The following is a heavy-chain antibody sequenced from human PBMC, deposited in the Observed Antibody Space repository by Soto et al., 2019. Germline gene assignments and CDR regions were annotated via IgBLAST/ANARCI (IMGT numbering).Heavy chain of an antibody. V-gene: IGHV3-21*01. Sequence: PGGSLRLSCAASGFTFSSYGMNWVRLAPGKGLEWVSSISSSGYDISYADSVRGRFTISRDNAKTSVFLQMNRLRAEDTAVYYCARDRTVVLPTASYYMDVWGQGTTVTVSS. J-gene: IGHJ6*02. CDR2: ISSSGYDI. CDR3: ARDRTVVLPTASYYMDV. CDR1: GFTFSSYG. D-gene: IGHD1-1*01.